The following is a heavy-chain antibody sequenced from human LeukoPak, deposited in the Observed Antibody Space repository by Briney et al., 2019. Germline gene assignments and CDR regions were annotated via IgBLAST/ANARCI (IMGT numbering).Heavy chain of an antibody. CDR1: GGSVSSGSYY. CDR2: IYYSGST. CDR3: ARGTTVVTGYYGMDV. D-gene: IGHD4-23*01. J-gene: IGHJ6*02. V-gene: IGHV4-61*01. Sequence: SETLSLTCTVSGGSVSSGSYYWSWIRQPPGKGLEWIGYIYYSGSTNYNPSLKSRVTISVDTSKSQFSLKLSSVTAADTAVYYCARGTTVVTGYYGMDVWGQGTTVTVSS.